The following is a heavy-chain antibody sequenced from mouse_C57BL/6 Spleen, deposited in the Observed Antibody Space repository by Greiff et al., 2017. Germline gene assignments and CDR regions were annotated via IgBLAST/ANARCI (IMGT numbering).Heavy chain of an antibody. CDR2: INPNNVGT. J-gene: IGHJ3*01. Sequence: EVQLQQSGPELVKPGASVKISCKASGYTFTDYYMNWVKQSHGKSLEWIGDINPNNVGTSYNQKFKGKATLTVDKSSSTAYMELRSLTSEDSAVYYCAGGGLRRWFAYWGQGTLVTVSA. CDR1: GYTFTDYY. CDR3: AGGGLRRWFAY. D-gene: IGHD2-4*01. V-gene: IGHV1-26*01.